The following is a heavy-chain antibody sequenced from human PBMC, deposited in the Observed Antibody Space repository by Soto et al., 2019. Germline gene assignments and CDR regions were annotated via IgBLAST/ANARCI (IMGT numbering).Heavy chain of an antibody. CDR3: ARGPRSSSWIQLWLPGGWFDP. J-gene: IGHJ5*02. D-gene: IGHD5-18*01. CDR2: IIPIFGTA. CDR1: GGTFSSYA. V-gene: IGHV1-69*13. Sequence: SVKVSCKASGGTFSSYAISWVRQAPGQGLEWMGGIIPIFGTANYAQKFQGRVTITADESTSTAYMELSSPRSEDTAVYYCARGPRSSSWIQLWLPGGWFDPWGQGTLVTVSS.